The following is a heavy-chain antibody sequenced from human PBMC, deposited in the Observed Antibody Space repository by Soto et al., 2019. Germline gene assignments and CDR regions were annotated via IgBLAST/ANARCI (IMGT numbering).Heavy chain of an antibody. CDR1: GFTFSSYG. Sequence: GGSLRLSCAASGFTFSSYGMHWVRQAPGKGLEWVAVISYDGSNKYYADSVKGRFTISRDNSKNTLYLQMNSLRAEDTAVYYCAKEFYDFWSGYFEYWGQGTLVTVSS. J-gene: IGHJ4*02. D-gene: IGHD3-3*01. V-gene: IGHV3-30*18. CDR2: ISYDGSNK. CDR3: AKEFYDFWSGYFEY.